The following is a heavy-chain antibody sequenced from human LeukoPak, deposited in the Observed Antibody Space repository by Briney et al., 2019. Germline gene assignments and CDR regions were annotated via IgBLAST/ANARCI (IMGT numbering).Heavy chain of an antibody. CDR3: ARTPGAFDF. CDR1: GGSISSSSYY. J-gene: IGHJ4*02. D-gene: IGHD2-15*01. V-gene: IGHV4-39*07. CDR2: VSHTGDT. Sequence: SETLSLTCTVSGGSISSSSYYWGWIRQSPGRGLEWIGEVSHTGDTDYNPSLKNRLTISIDTSNKQFSLRLTSVTAADTAVYYCARTPGAFDFWGQGTLVTVSS.